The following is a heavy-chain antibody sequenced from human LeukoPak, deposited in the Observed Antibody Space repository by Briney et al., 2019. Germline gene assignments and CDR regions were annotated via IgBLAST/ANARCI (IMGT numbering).Heavy chain of an antibody. Sequence: ASVKVSCKTSGGTSGMHGISWVRQAPGQGLEWMGGIIPFFGTSNYVQKFQDRVTITADESTSTAYMELSSLTSEDTAMYYCARAYYDSSGSYRPGENWHFDLWGRGTAVTVSS. CDR1: GGTSGMHG. V-gene: IGHV1-69*13. CDR2: IIPFFGTS. J-gene: IGHJ2*01. D-gene: IGHD3-22*01. CDR3: ARAYYDSSGSYRPGENWHFDL.